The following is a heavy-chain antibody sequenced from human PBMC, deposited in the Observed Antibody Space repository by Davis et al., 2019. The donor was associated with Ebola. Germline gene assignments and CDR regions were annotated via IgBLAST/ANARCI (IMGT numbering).Heavy chain of an antibody. CDR2: ISWNSGSI. CDR3: ARARSGSPPYYFDY. V-gene: IGHV3-9*01. D-gene: IGHD1-26*01. CDR1: GFTFDDYA. J-gene: IGHJ4*02. Sequence: PGGSLRLSCAASGFTFDDYAMHWVRQAPGKGLEWVSGISWNSGSIGYADSVKGRFTISRDNAKNSLYLQMNSLRAEDTALYYCARARSGSPPYYFDYWGQGTLVTVSS.